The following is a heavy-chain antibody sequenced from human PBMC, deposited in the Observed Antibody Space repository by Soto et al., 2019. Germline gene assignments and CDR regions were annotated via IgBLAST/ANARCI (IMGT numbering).Heavy chain of an antibody. CDR2: IKQDGSEK. V-gene: IGHV3-7*03. CDR1: GFTFSSYW. J-gene: IGHJ4*02. CDR3: ARDPPSGSYDF. D-gene: IGHD1-26*01. Sequence: EVQLVESGGGLVQPGGSLRLSCAASGFTFSSYWMSWVRQAPGKGLEWVANIKQDGSEKYYVDSVKGRFTISRDNAKNSLYLQMNSRRAEDTAVYYCARDPPSGSYDFWGQGTLVTVSS.